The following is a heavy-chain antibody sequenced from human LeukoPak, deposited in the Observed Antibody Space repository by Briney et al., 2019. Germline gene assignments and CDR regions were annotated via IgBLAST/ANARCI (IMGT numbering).Heavy chain of an antibody. V-gene: IGHV4-4*07. CDR3: ARQEQQLIYNWFDP. CDR1: GGSISSYY. CDR2: IYSTGST. J-gene: IGHJ5*02. Sequence: SETLSLTCTVSGGSISSYYWSWIRQPAGEGLEWIGHIYSTGSTNYNPSLKSRVTISVDTSKNQFSLKLSSVTAADTAVYYCARQEQQLIYNWFDPWGQGTLVTVSS. D-gene: IGHD6-13*01.